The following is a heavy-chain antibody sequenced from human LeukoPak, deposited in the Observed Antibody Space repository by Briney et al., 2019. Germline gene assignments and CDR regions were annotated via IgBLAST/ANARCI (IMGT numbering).Heavy chain of an antibody. V-gene: IGHV4-61*02. CDR2: IYTSGST. CDR1: GGSISSGSYY. D-gene: IGHD6-6*01. J-gene: IGHJ4*02. CDR3: AREYSSSISLDY. Sequence: TSETLSLTCTVSGGSISSGSYYWSWIRQPAGKGLEWIGRIYTSGSTNYNPSLKSRVTISVDTSKNQFSLKLSSVTAADTAVYYCAREYSSSISLDYWGQETLVTISS.